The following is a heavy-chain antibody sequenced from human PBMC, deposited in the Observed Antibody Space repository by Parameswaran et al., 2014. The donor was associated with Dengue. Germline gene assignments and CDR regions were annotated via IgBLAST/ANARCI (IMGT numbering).Heavy chain of an antibody. CDR2: IYPGDYDT. J-gene: IGHJ4*02. CDR1: GYSFTSYW. D-gene: IGHD3-10*01. Sequence: GESLKISCKGSGYSFTSYWIGWVRQMPGKGLEWMGIIYPGDYDTRYSPSFQGQATISADKSINTAYLQWSSLKASDTAIYYCATQQGGFFYGSGTEVPFDYWGQGTLVTVSS. CDR3: ATQQGGFFYGSGTEVPFDY. V-gene: IGHV5-51*01.